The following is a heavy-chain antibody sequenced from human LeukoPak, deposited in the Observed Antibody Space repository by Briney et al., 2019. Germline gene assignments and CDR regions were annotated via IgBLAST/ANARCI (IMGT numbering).Heavy chain of an antibody. D-gene: IGHD1-26*01. Sequence: GGSLRLSCAAFGFSFSTYAMTWVRQAPGKGLEWVSTITNSGGSTYYADSVKGRFTISRDNSKNSLYLQMNSLRAEDTAVYYCARETSGSHWGQGTLVTASS. CDR3: ARETSGSH. CDR2: ITNSGGST. J-gene: IGHJ4*02. CDR1: GFSFSTYA. V-gene: IGHV3-23*01.